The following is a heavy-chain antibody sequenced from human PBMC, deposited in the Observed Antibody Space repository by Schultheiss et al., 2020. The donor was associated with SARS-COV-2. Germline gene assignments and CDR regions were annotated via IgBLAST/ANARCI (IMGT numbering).Heavy chain of an antibody. V-gene: IGHV1-18*01. CDR3: ARVRVVATSADAFDI. CDR1: GYTFTSYG. Sequence: ASVKVSCKASGYTFTSYGISWVRQAPGQGLEWMGWISAYNGNTNYAQKLQGRVTMTTDTSTSTAYMELRSLRSDDTAVYYCARVRVVATSADAFDIWGQGTMVTVSS. J-gene: IGHJ3*02. D-gene: IGHD5-12*01. CDR2: ISAYNGNT.